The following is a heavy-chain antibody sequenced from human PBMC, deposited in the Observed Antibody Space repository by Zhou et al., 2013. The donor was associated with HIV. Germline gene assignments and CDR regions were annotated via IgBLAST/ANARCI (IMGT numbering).Heavy chain of an antibody. CDR2: IYYSGST. V-gene: IGHV4-59*11. CDR3: ARDLYPASRYGMDV. CDR1: GGSIRSHY. J-gene: IGHJ6*02. Sequence: VQLQESGPGLVKPSETLSLTCTVSGGSIRSHYWNWIRQPPGKGLEWIGYIYYSGSTNYNPSLKSRVTISVDTSKNQFSLKLSSVTAADTAVYYCARDLYPASRYGMDVWGQGTTGHRLL.